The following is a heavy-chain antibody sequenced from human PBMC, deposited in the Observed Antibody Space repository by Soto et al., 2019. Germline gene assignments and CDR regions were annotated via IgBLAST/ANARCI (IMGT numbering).Heavy chain of an antibody. V-gene: IGHV1-18*01. Sequence: QVQLVQSGAEVKKPGASVKVSCKASGYTFTSYGITWVRQAPGQGLEWMGWINTYNGNTNYAQKHQGRVIMTTDTSTSTAYMELRSLRADDTAVYYCAREPAAGDCFAPWGQGTLVTASA. CDR2: INTYNGNT. CDR3: AREPAAGDCFAP. CDR1: GYTFTSYG. D-gene: IGHD6-13*01. J-gene: IGHJ5*02.